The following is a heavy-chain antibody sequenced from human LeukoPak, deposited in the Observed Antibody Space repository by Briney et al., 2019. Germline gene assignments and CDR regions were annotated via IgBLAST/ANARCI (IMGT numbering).Heavy chain of an antibody. CDR1: GFIFSDHY. D-gene: IGHD3-16*01. Sequence: KSGGSLRLSCAASGFIFSDHYMSWIRQAPGKGLEWLSYMSGSGSTKYYADSVKGRFTISRDNAKSSLYLQINSLRAEDTAVYYCARSFWGYYMDVWGKGTTVTVPS. CDR2: MSGSGSTK. V-gene: IGHV3-11*04. J-gene: IGHJ6*03. CDR3: ARSFWGYYMDV.